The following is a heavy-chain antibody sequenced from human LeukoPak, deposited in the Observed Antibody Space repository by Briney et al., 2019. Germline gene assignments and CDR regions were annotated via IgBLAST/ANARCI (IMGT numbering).Heavy chain of an antibody. CDR3: ARTLNPDYYDSSGHFDNWFDP. D-gene: IGHD3-22*01. V-gene: IGHV2-70*11. CDR1: GFSLSTSGMC. Sequence: QTLSLTCTFSGFSLSTSGMCVSWIRQPPGKALEWLARIDWDDDKYYSTSLKTRLTISKDTSKNQVVLTMTNMDPVDTATYYCARTLNPDYYDSSGHFDNWFDPWGQGTLVTVSS. CDR2: IDWDDDK. J-gene: IGHJ5*02.